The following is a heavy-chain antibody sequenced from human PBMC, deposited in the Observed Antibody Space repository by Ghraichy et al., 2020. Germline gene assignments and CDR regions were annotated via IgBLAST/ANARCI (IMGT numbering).Heavy chain of an antibody. CDR2: ISGSGGST. V-gene: IGHV3-23*01. J-gene: IGHJ6*03. CDR1: GFTFSSYA. Sequence: GGSLRLSCAASGFTFSSYAMSWVRQAPGKGLEWVSAISGSGGSTYYADSVKGRFTISRDNSKNTLYLQMNSLRAEDTAVYYCAKGGSGTIFGVTTGTHMDVWGKGTTVTVSS. D-gene: IGHD3-3*01. CDR3: AKGGSGTIFGVTTGTHMDV.